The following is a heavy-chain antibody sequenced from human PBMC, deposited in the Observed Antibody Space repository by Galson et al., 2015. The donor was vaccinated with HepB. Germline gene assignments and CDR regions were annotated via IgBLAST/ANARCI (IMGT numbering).Heavy chain of an antibody. J-gene: IGHJ6*02. Sequence: CAISGDSVSANTAVWNWIRQSPSRGLEWLGRTYYRSEWQKDYAVSIKSRVTISTDTSRNQVSLQLNSMSPEDTAVYYCAYGVDVWGQGTTVTVSS. CDR1: GDSVSANTAV. V-gene: IGHV6-1*01. CDR2: TYYRSEWQK. CDR3: AYGVDV.